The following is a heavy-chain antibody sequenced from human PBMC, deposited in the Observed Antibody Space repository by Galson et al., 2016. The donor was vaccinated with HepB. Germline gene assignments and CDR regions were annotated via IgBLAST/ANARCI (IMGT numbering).Heavy chain of an antibody. CDR2: ITRSGDAT. D-gene: IGHD1-26*01. J-gene: IGHJ5*02. CDR1: GFSFSNSG. CDR3: VRDLGYGATNH. V-gene: IGHV3-23*01. Sequence: SLRLSCAASGFSFSNSGMSWVRQAPGRGLEWVSGITRSGDATHYAGFVKGRFTISRDNAKNSVFLQMNSLTAEDTAVYYCVRDLGYGATNHSGQGTLVTVSA.